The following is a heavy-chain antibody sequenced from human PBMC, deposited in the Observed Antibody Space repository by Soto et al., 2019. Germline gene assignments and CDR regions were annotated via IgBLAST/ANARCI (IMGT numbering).Heavy chain of an antibody. Sequence: SETLSLTCTASGGSISSYYWSWIRQPPGKGLEWIGYIYYSGSTNYNPSLKSRVTISVDTSKNQFSLKLSSVTAADTAVYYCARVDILTGYYHFDYWGQGTLVTVSS. CDR3: ARVDILTGYYHFDY. J-gene: IGHJ4*02. CDR2: IYYSGST. CDR1: GGSISSYY. V-gene: IGHV4-59*01. D-gene: IGHD3-9*01.